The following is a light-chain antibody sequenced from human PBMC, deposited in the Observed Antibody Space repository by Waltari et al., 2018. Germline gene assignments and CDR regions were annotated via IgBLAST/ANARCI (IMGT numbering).Light chain of an antibody. V-gene: IGLV7-46*01. CDR3: LLSFSGTVV. CDR1: SGPVTVTHY. CDR2: DVG. J-gene: IGLJ2*01. Sequence: QDVVTQEPSVTVSAGGTVTPTCGSTSGPVTVTHYPPWFQQNPGQPPKTMIYDVGNKHSWTPARFSASLIGGKAALTLSGAQFEDEADYYCLLSFSGTVVFGGGTRLTVL.